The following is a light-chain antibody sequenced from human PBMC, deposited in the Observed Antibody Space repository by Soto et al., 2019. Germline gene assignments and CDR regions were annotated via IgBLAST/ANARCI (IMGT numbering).Light chain of an antibody. CDR2: LEGSGNY. V-gene: IGLV4-60*02. CDR3: ETWDSNNGV. CDR1: SGHSSYI. J-gene: IGLJ3*02. Sequence: QLVLTQSSSASASLGSSVKLTCTLSSGHSSYIIAWHQQQPGKAPRYLMKLEGSGNYNKGSGVPDRFSGSSSGADRYLTISNLQFEDEADYYCETWDSNNGVVGGGTKRTVL.